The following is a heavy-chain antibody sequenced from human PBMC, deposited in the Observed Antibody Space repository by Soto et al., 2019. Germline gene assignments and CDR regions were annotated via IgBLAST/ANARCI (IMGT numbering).Heavy chain of an antibody. V-gene: IGHV2-70*11. Sequence: SGPTLVNPTQTLTLTCTFSGFSLSTSGMCVSWIRQPPGKALEWLARIDWDDDKYYSTSLKTRLTISKDTSKNQVVLTMTNMDPVDTATYYCARTYFRGTYDYVWGSYRAPLYNWFDPWGQGTLVTVSS. D-gene: IGHD3-16*02. CDR3: ARTYFRGTYDYVWGSYRAPLYNWFDP. CDR1: GFSLSTSGMC. CDR2: IDWDDDK. J-gene: IGHJ5*02.